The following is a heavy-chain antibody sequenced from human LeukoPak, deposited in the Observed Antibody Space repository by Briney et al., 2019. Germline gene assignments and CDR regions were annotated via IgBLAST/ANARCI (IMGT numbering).Heavy chain of an antibody. CDR2: IYGASST. J-gene: IGHJ4*02. D-gene: IGHD3-10*01. V-gene: IGHV3-53*01. CDR3: AKKSPAGSPPCLDY. Sequence: GGSLRLSCAASGFSVSSNHMSWVRQAPGKGLEWVSVIYGASSTYYADSVKGRFTISRDNSKNTLHLQMNSLRAEDTAVYYCAKKSPAGSPPCLDYWGQGTLVTVSS. CDR1: GFSVSSNH.